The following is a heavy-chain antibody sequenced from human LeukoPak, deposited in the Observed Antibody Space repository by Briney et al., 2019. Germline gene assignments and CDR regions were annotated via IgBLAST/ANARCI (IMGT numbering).Heavy chain of an antibody. Sequence: PSETLSLTCAVYGGSFSGYYWSWIRQPAGKGLEWIGRIYTSGSTNYNPSLKSRVTMSVDMSKNQFSLKLSSVTAADTAVYYCARDPYCSSTSCYRASTDYYYGMDVWGQGTTVTVSS. CDR1: GGSFSGYY. CDR3: ARDPYCSSTSCYRASTDYYYGMDV. J-gene: IGHJ6*02. CDR2: IYTSGST. V-gene: IGHV4-4*07. D-gene: IGHD2-2*01.